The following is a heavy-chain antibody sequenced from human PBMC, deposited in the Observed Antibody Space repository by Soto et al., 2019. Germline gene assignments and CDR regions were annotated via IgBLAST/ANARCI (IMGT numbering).Heavy chain of an antibody. D-gene: IGHD2-8*01. V-gene: IGHV4-31*03. CDR2: INHSGTT. Sequence: QVQLQESGPGLVKPSQTLSLTCTVSGGSIRSAGHYWSWIRQHPGKGLEWIGYINHSGTTFYNPSLKSRLTISVDTSENQFSLRLTSVTAADTAVYFCARWGGFWPDGVCAAPFDPWGQGTLVTVSS. CDR1: GGSIRSAGHY. J-gene: IGHJ5*02. CDR3: ARWGGFWPDGVCAAPFDP.